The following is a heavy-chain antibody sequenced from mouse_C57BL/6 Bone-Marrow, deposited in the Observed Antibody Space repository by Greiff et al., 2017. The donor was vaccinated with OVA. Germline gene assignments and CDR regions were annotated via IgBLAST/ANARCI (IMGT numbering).Heavy chain of an antibody. D-gene: IGHD6-1*01. V-gene: IGHV1-26*01. J-gene: IGHJ2*01. CDR2: INPNNGGT. CDR3: ARSRSLGDY. Sequence: VQLQQSGPELVKPGASVKISCKASGYTFTDYYMNWVKQSHGKSLEWIGDINPNNGGTSYNQKFKGKATLTVDKSSSTAYMELRSLTSEDSAVYYCARSRSLGDYWGQGTTLTVSS. CDR1: GYTFTDYY.